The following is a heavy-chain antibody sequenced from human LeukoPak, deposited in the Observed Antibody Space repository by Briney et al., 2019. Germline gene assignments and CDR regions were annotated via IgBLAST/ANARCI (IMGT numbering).Heavy chain of an antibody. CDR1: GYTFTSYD. CDR3: AITCCSGGSCYSSAFDI. J-gene: IGHJ3*02. Sequence: ASVKVSCKASGYTFTSYDINWVRQATGQELEWMGWMNPNSGNTGYAQKFQGRVTMTRNTSISTAYMELSSLRSEDTAVYYCAITCCSGGSCYSSAFDIWGQGTMVTVSS. V-gene: IGHV1-8*01. D-gene: IGHD2-15*01. CDR2: MNPNSGNT.